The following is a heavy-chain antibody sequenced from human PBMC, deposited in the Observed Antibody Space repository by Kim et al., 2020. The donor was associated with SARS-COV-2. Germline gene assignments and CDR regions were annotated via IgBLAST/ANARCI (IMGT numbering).Heavy chain of an antibody. CDR2: IRSKANSCAT. Sequence: GGSLRLSCAASGFTFSGSAMHWVRQASGKGLEWVGRIRSKANSCATAYAASVKGRFTISRDDSKNTAYLQMNSLKTEDTAVYYCTRQVDIVATIVDDYYYGMDVWGRGTTITVSS. D-gene: IGHD5-12*01. J-gene: IGHJ6*02. CDR3: TRQVDIVATIVDDYYYGMDV. CDR1: GFTFSGSA. V-gene: IGHV3-73*01.